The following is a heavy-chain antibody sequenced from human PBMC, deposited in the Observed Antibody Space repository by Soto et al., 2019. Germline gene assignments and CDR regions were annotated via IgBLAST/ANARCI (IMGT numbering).Heavy chain of an antibody. CDR1: GFTFSSYA. J-gene: IGHJ4*02. CDR2: IRGSGGST. D-gene: IGHD3-10*01. Sequence: EVQLLESGGGLVQPGGSLRLSCAASGFTFSSYAMSWVRQAPGKGLEWVSAIRGSGGSTYYPDSVKGRFTISRDNSKNTLYLQMNSLRAEDTAVYYCAKDERFGGPHHYWGQGTLVTVSS. V-gene: IGHV3-23*01. CDR3: AKDERFGGPHHY.